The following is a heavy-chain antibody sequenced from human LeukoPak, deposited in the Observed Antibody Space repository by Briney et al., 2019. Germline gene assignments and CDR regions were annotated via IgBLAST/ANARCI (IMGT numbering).Heavy chain of an antibody. V-gene: IGHV1-18*04. D-gene: IGHD3-10*01. CDR1: GYTFTSYG. Sequence: ASVKVSCKAPGYTFTSYGISWVRQAPGQGLEWMGWISAYNGNTNYAQKLQGRVTMTTDTSTSTAYMELRSLRSDDTAVYYCARDLGEGLLWFGELPADYWGQGTLVTVSS. CDR3: ARDLGEGLLWFGELPADY. J-gene: IGHJ4*02. CDR2: ISAYNGNT.